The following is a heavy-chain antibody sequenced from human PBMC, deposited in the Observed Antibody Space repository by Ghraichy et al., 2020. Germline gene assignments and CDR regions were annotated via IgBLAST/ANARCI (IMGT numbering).Heavy chain of an antibody. D-gene: IGHD3-10*01. V-gene: IGHV4-4*07. CDR1: GGSISSYY. J-gene: IGHJ6*03. CDR3: ASSSEGAYYYYYMDV. CDR2: IYTSGST. Sequence: SETLSLTCTVSGGSISSYYWSWIRQPAGKGLEWIGRIYTSGSTNYNPSLKSRVTMSVDTSKNQFSLKLSSVTAADTAVYYCASSSEGAYYYYYMDVWGKGTTVTVSS.